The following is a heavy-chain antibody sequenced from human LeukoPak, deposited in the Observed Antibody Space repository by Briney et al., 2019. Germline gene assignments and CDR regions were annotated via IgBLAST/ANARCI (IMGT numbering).Heavy chain of an antibody. CDR1: GFTFSNFA. CDR2: IWYDGSNK. D-gene: IGHD2-2*01. J-gene: IGHJ4*02. Sequence: GGSLRLSCAASGFTFSNFAMHWVRQAPGKGLEWVAVIWYDGSNKYYADSVKGRFTISRDNSKNTLYLQMNSLRAEDTAVYYCARVWIDCSSTSCYSDVVDYWGQGTLVTVSS. CDR3: ARVWIDCSSTSCYSDVVDY. V-gene: IGHV3-33*08.